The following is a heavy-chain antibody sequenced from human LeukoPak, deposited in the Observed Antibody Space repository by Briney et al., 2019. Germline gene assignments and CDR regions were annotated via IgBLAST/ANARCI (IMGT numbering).Heavy chain of an antibody. CDR1: GGSISSYY. D-gene: IGHD2-2*01. CDR3: ARGYCSSTSCRNWFDP. J-gene: IGHJ5*02. V-gene: IGHV4-59*01. Sequence: PSETLSLTCTVSGGSISSYYWSWIRQPPGKGLEWIGYIYYSGSTNYNPSLKSRVTISVDTSKNQFSLKLSSVTAADTAVYYCARGYCSSTSCRNWFDPWGQGTLVTVSS. CDR2: IYYSGST.